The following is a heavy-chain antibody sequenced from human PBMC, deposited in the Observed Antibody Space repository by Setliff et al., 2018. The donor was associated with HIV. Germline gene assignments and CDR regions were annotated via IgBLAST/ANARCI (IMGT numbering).Heavy chain of an antibody. CDR3: ATYHYYDSSAYYIDLYYLDY. CDR1: GVSISNYY. J-gene: IGHJ4*02. V-gene: IGHV4-59*05. Sequence: PSETLSLTCTVSGVSISNYYWSWIRQPPGKGLEWIGSIYYSGSTYYNPSLKSRVTISVDTSKNQFSLKLSSVTAADTAVYYCATYHYYDSSAYYIDLYYLDYWGQGTLVTVSS. CDR2: IYYSGST. D-gene: IGHD3-22*01.